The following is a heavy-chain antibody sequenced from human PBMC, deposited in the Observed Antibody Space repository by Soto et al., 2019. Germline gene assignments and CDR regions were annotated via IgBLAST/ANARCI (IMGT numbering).Heavy chain of an antibody. CDR2: ISSSSSTI. D-gene: IGHD2-15*01. CDR1: GFTFSSYS. V-gene: IGHV3-48*01. CDR3: ARAGMGVVAASGFDY. Sequence: PGGSLRLSCAASGFTFSSYSMNGVRQAPGKGLEWVSYISSSSSTIYYADSVKGRFTISRDNAKNSLYLQMNSLRAEDTAVYYCARAGMGVVAASGFDYWGQGTLVTVSS. J-gene: IGHJ4*02.